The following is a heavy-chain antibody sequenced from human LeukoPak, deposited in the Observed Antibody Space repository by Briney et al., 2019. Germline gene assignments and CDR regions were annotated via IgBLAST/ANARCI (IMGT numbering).Heavy chain of an antibody. CDR3: ARTWSHSYFDY. Sequence: GASVKVSCKASGYTFTNYAITWVRQAPGQGLEWMGWISGNNDNPNYAQKFQGRVSMTTDTSTSTAYMELRSLRSDDTAVYYCARTWSHSYFDYWGQGTLVTVSS. V-gene: IGHV1-18*01. CDR1: GYTFTNYA. D-gene: IGHD2-15*01. J-gene: IGHJ4*02. CDR2: ISGNNDNP.